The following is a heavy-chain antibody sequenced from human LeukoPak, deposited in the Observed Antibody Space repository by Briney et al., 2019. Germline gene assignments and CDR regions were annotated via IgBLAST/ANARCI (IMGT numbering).Heavy chain of an antibody. Sequence: RGESLKISCKGSGYSFTSYWIGWVRQMPGKGLEWMGIIYPGDSDTRYSPSFQGQVTILADKSISTAYLQWSSLKASDTAMYYCATRPPTGGYYFDYWGQGTLVTVSS. D-gene: IGHD7-27*01. J-gene: IGHJ4*02. V-gene: IGHV5-51*01. CDR2: IYPGDSDT. CDR1: GYSFTSYW. CDR3: ATRPPTGGYYFDY.